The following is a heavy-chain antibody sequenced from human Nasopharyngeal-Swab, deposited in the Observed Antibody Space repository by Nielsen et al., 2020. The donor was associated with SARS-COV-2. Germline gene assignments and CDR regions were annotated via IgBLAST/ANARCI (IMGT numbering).Heavy chain of an antibody. Sequence: GESLKISCAASGFTFSAYDMNWVRQAPGKGLEWVSYISSTGSTINYADSVKGRVTISRDNAKNSLYLQMNSLRAEDTAVYYCARDGNLRTVRYFDLWGRGPLVTVSS. CDR2: ISSTGSTI. CDR3: ARDGNLRTVRYFDL. D-gene: IGHD4-17*01. J-gene: IGHJ2*01. CDR1: GFTFSAYD. V-gene: IGHV3-48*03.